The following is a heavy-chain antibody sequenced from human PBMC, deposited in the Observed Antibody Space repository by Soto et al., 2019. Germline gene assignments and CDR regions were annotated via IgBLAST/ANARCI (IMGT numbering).Heavy chain of an antibody. CDR1: GFTFRSYG. CDR2: MSFNGSNK. J-gene: IGHJ6*02. V-gene: IGHV3-30*02. D-gene: IGHD1-1*01. Sequence: QVQLVESGGGVVQPGGSLRLSCAASGFTFRSYGMHWVRQAPGKGLEWVAFMSFNGSNKYYADSVRGRFTISSDNSKSTLYLQMDILSPEDTAVYYCAKEFGWELQLSHPYYNSGMDVWGQGTTVTVSS. CDR3: AKEFGWELQLSHPYYNSGMDV.